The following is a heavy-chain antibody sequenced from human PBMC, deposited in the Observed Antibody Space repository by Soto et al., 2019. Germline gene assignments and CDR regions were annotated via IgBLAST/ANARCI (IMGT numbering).Heavy chain of an antibody. CDR2: IIPIFGTA. CDR3: ARESEDLTSNFDY. CDR1: GGTFNRNT. V-gene: IGHV1-69*13. Sequence: SVKVSCKASGGTFNRNTISWVRQAPGQGLEWMGGIIPIFGTANYAQRFQGRVTITADESTNTAYMEMNSLRAEDTAVYYCARESEDLTSNFDYWGQGTLVTVSS. J-gene: IGHJ4*02.